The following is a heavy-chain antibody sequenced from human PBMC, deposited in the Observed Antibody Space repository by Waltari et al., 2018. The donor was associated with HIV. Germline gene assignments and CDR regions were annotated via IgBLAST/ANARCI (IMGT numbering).Heavy chain of an antibody. CDR1: GYNFTTYG. D-gene: IGHD4-17*01. Sequence: QVQLVQSGVEVKEPGASVKVSCKASGYNFTTYGISWVRRAPGQGLEWMGWISGYNGNTNYAQKFQGRVTMTTDTSTSTVYMELRSLRSDDTAVYYCARNDYGDHGNWFDPWGQGTLVTVSS. CDR2: ISGYNGNT. J-gene: IGHJ5*02. CDR3: ARNDYGDHGNWFDP. V-gene: IGHV1-18*01.